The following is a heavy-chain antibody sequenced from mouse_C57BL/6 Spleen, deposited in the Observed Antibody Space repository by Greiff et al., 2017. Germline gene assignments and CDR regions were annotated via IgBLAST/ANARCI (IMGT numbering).Heavy chain of an antibody. Sequence: VQLQQSGPELVKPGASVKIPCKASGYTFTDYNMDWVKQSHGKSLEWIGDINPNNGGTIYNQKFKGKATLTVDKSSSTAYMELRSLTSEDTAVYYCARGDLYGSVAWFAYWGQGTLVTVSA. V-gene: IGHV1-18*01. J-gene: IGHJ3*01. CDR3: ARGDLYGSVAWFAY. D-gene: IGHD1-1*01. CDR2: INPNNGGT. CDR1: GYTFTDYN.